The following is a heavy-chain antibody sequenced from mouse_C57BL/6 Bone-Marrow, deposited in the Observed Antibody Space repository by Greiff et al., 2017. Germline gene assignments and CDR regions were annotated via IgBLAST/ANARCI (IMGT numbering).Heavy chain of an antibody. Sequence: VQLQQSGAELVRPGSSVKLSCKASGYTFTSYWMDWVKQRPGQGLEWIGNIYPSDSETHYNQKFKDKATLTVDKSSSTAYMQLSSLTSEDTAVYYWARGNWFAYWGQGTLVTVSA. J-gene: IGHJ3*01. CDR3: ARGNWFAY. CDR2: IYPSDSET. V-gene: IGHV1-61*01. CDR1: GYTFTSYW.